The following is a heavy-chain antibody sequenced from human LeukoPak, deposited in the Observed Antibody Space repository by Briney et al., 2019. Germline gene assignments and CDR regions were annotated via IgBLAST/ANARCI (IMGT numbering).Heavy chain of an antibody. D-gene: IGHD2-15*01. J-gene: IGHJ6*02. CDR2: ISSSSSYI. CDR3: ARDHDEVAIYYYYGMDV. Sequence: GGSLRLSRAASGFTFSSHSMNWVRQAPGKGLEWVSSISSSSSYIHYADSVKGRFTISRDNAKNSLYLQMNSLRAEDTAVYYCARDHDEVAIYYYYGMDVWGQGTTVTVSS. CDR1: GFTFSSHS. V-gene: IGHV3-21*01.